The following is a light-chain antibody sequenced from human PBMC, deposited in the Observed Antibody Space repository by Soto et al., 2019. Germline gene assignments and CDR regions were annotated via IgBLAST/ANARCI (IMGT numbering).Light chain of an antibody. J-gene: IGKJ1*01. CDR3: QHSGT. V-gene: IGKV3-20*01. CDR1: QSVSSSY. Sequence: EIVLTQSPGTLSLSPGERATLSCRASQSVSSSYLAWYQQKPGQAPRLLIYGASSRATGIPDRFSGSGSGTDFTLTISRLGPEDFAVYYCQHSGTFGQGTKVEIK. CDR2: GAS.